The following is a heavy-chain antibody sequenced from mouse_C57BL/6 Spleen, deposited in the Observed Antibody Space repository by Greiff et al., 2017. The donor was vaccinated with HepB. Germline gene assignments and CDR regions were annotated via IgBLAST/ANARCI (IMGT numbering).Heavy chain of an antibody. CDR3: ARSDYGSSYGFAY. CDR2: IYIGNGYT. Sequence: EVKLMESGAELVRPGSSVKMSCKTSGYTFTSYGINWVKQRPGQGLEWIGYIYIGNGYTEYNEKFKGKATLTSDTSSSTAYMQLSSLTSEDSAIYFCARSDYGSSYGFAYWGQGTLVTVSA. J-gene: IGHJ3*01. CDR1: GYTFTSYG. D-gene: IGHD1-1*01. V-gene: IGHV1-58*01.